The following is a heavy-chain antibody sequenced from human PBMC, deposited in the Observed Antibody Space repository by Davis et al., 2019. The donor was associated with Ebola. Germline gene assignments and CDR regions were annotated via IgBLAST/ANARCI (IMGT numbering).Heavy chain of an antibody. D-gene: IGHD3-22*01. CDR3: ARAIYYYDNSSYSDY. CDR1: GYIFSSYY. J-gene: IGHJ4*02. CDR2: VNPASGAA. V-gene: IGHV1-46*01. Sequence: ASVKVSCKASGYIFSSYYMHWVRQAPGQGLEWMGRVNPASGAADYAQKFQGRVTMTRDTSTSTVYMELSSLRSEDTAVYYCARAIYYYDNSSYSDYWGQGTLVTVSS.